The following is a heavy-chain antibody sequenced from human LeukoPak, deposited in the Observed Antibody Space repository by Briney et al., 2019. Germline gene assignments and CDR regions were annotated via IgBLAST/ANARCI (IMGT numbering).Heavy chain of an antibody. Sequence: SETLSLTCAVYGVSFSGYYWSWIRQPPGKGLEWIGEINHSGSTNYNPSLKSRVTLSVDTSKNQFSLKLSSVTAADTAVYYCARVMVRGTSKAPWFDPWGQGTLVTVSS. J-gene: IGHJ5*02. CDR1: GVSFSGYY. CDR2: INHSGST. CDR3: ARVMVRGTSKAPWFDP. V-gene: IGHV4-34*01. D-gene: IGHD3-10*01.